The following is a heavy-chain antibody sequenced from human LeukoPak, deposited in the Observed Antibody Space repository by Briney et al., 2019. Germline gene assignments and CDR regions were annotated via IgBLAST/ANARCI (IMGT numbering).Heavy chain of an antibody. V-gene: IGHV3-30*02. Sequence: PGGSLRLACAASVLTFNSYEMNWVRQAPGKGLEWVAFIRYDGSKKYYADSVKGRFTISRDNSKNALYLQMDSLRAEDTAVYYCATSPPYDYVPFDIWGQGTMVTVSS. CDR1: VLTFNSYE. D-gene: IGHD3-16*01. CDR2: IRYDGSKK. CDR3: ATSPPYDYVPFDI. J-gene: IGHJ3*02.